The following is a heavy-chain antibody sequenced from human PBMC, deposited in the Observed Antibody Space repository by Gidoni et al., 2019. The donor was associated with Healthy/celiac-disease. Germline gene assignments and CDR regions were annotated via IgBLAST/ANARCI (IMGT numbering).Heavy chain of an antibody. Sequence: QVQLQQWGAGLLQPSEPLSLTCAVYGGSFSGSSWSWIRQPPGKGLEGIGEINHSGSTNYNPSLKSRVTISVDTSKNQFSLKLSSVTAADTAVYYCARRSSDAFDIWGQGTMVTVSS. J-gene: IGHJ3*02. V-gene: IGHV4-34*01. CDR2: INHSGST. CDR3: ARRSSDAFDI. CDR1: GGSFSGSS.